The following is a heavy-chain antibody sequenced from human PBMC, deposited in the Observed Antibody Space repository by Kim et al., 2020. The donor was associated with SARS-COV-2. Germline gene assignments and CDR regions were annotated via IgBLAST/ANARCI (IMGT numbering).Heavy chain of an antibody. V-gene: IGHV3-33*06. CDR1: GFTFSSYG. D-gene: IGHD3-10*01. CDR2: IWYDGSNK. Sequence: GGSLRLSCAASGFTFSSYGMHWVRQAPGKGLEWVAVIWYDGSNKYYADSVKGRFTISRDNSKNTLYLQMNSLRAEDTAVYYCAKDRGRSYYFDYWGQGTLVTVSS. J-gene: IGHJ4*02. CDR3: AKDRGRSYYFDY.